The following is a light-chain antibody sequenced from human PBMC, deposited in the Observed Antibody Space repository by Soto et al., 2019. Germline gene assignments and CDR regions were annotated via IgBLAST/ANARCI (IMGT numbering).Light chain of an antibody. CDR1: QSVSNYY. CDR2: ASS. CDR3: QQYGSSPTT. J-gene: IGKJ1*01. Sequence: DIVLTQSPGTLSLSPGERATLSCRASQSVSNYYLAWYQQKPGQAPRLLIYASSTRATGIPDRFSGYGSGADFTLIISRLEPEDFAVYYCQQYGSSPTTFGQGTKVEIK. V-gene: IGKV3-20*01.